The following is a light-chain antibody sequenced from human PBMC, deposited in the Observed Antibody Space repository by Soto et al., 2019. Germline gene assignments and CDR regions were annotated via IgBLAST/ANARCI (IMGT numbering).Light chain of an antibody. J-gene: IGKJ3*01. CDR1: QGISNF. Sequence: DIQMTQSPSSLSASVGDRVTITCRASQGISNFLAWYQQKAGKVPKLLISAASTLQSGVPSRFSGSGFGSEFTLNTSSMQPEDVATYYYQKYSSAPFTFGPGTKVDIK. CDR2: AAS. CDR3: QKYSSAPFT. V-gene: IGKV1-27*01.